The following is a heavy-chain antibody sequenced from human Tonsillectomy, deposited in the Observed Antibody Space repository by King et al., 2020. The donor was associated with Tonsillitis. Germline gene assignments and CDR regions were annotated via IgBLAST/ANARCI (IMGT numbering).Heavy chain of an antibody. CDR1: GFTFSSYA. CDR2: ISGGGGST. Sequence: VQLVESGGGLVQPGGSLRLSCAASGFTFSSYAMNWVRQAPGKGLEWVSAISGGGGSTYYADSVKGRFTISRDNSKNTVYLQMNSLRAEDTAVYYCAISSGIGHDAFDIWGQGTMVTVSS. CDR3: AISSGIGHDAFDI. D-gene: IGHD1-14*01. J-gene: IGHJ3*02. V-gene: IGHV3-23*04.